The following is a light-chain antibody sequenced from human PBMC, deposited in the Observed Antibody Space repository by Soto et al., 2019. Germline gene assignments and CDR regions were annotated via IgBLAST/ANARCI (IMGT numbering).Light chain of an antibody. CDR1: SSNIGADFG. J-gene: IGLJ2*01. Sequence: QSVLTQPPSVSGAPGQRVTISCTGSSSNIGADFGVHWYQQLPRTAPRLLIYGNNNRPSGVPDRFSGSRSGTSASLAITGLQAEDEADYYCQSYDSSLSSLIFGGGTKVTVL. V-gene: IGLV1-40*01. CDR2: GNN. CDR3: QSYDSSLSSLI.